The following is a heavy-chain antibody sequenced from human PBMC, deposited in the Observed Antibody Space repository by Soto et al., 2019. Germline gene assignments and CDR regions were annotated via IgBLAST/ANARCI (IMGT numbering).Heavy chain of an antibody. Sequence: QVQLQESGPGLVKPSGTLSLTCAVSGGSISSSNWWSWVRQPPGKGLEWIGEIYHSGSTNYNPSLRSRVTIPVDESKNQFSLKLSSVTAAATAVYYCASPGDGHYCYHGMDVWGQGTTVTVSS. J-gene: IGHJ6*02. V-gene: IGHV4-4*02. CDR1: GGSISSSNW. CDR2: IYHSGST. CDR3: ASPGDGHYCYHGMDV. D-gene: IGHD3-10*01.